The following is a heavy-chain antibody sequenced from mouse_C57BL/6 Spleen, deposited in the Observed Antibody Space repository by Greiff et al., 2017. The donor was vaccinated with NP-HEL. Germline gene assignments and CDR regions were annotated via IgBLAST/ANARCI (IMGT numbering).Heavy chain of an antibody. V-gene: IGHV1-74*01. CDR3: AIPPYYSNYPYYAMDY. D-gene: IGHD2-5*01. CDR1: GYTFTSYW. J-gene: IGHJ4*01. Sequence: QVQLQQSGAELVKPGASVKVSCKASGYTFTSYWMHWVKQRPGQGLEWIGRIHPSDSDTNYNQKFKGKATLTVDKSSSTAYMQLSSLTSEDSAVYYCAIPPYYSNYPYYAMDYWGQGTSVTVSS. CDR2: IHPSDSDT.